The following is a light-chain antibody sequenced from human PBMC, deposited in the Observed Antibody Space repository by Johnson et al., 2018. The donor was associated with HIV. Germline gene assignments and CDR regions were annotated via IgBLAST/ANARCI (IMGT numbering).Light chain of an antibody. CDR3: GTWDSSLSAHYV. CDR1: SSNIGDNY. Sequence: QSVLTQPPSVSAAPGQKVTISCSGSSSNIGDNYVSWYQQLPGTAPKLLIYGNNKRPSGIPDRFSGSKSGTSATLGITGLQTGDEADYYCGTWDSSLSAHYVFGTGTKITVL. V-gene: IGLV1-51*01. J-gene: IGLJ1*01. CDR2: GNN.